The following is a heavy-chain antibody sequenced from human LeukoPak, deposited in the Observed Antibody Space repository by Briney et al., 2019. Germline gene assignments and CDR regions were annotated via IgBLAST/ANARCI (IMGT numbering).Heavy chain of an antibody. Sequence: SETLSLTRTVSGYSISSGYYWGWIRQPPGKGLEWIGSIYHSGSTYYNPSLKSRVTISVDTSKNQFSLKLSSVTAADTAVYYCARSPTSGSVYPYFDYWGQGTLVTVSS. D-gene: IGHD1-26*01. CDR2: IYHSGST. CDR1: GYSISSGYY. CDR3: ARSPTSGSVYPYFDY. J-gene: IGHJ4*02. V-gene: IGHV4-38-2*02.